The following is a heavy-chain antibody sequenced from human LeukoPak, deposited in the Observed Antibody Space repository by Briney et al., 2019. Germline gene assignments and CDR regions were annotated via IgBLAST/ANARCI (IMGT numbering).Heavy chain of an antibody. CDR2: IYYSGST. CDR1: GGSFSGYY. J-gene: IGHJ3*02. Sequence: SETLSPTCAVYGGSFSGYYWSWIRQPPGKGLEYIGYIYYSGSTNYNPSLKSRVTMSLDTSKNQFSLKLSSVTAADTAVYYCAREEVPHGFDIWGQGTMVTVSS. V-gene: IGHV4-59*01. CDR3: AREEVPHGFDI.